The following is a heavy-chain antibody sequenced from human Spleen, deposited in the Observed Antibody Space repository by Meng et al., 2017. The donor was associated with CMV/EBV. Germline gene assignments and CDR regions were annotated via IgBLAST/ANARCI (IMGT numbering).Heavy chain of an antibody. Sequence: GGSLRLSCAASGFTFSSFIMTWVRLAPGKGLEWVGRIKSKTDGGTTDYAAPVKGRFTISRDDSKNTLYLQMNSLKTEDTAVYYCTTDLAAAGPYYFDYWGQGTLVTVSS. CDR1: GFTFSSFI. CDR3: TTDLAAAGPYYFDY. D-gene: IGHD6-13*01. J-gene: IGHJ4*02. CDR2: IKSKTDGGTT. V-gene: IGHV3-15*01.